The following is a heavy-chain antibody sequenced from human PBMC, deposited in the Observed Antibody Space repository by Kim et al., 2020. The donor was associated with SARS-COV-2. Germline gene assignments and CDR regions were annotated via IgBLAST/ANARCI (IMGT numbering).Heavy chain of an antibody. CDR3: ARQGADYGDSLFDY. CDR1: GGSISSYY. D-gene: IGHD4-17*01. V-gene: IGHV4-59*08. CDR2: IYYTGST. J-gene: IGHJ4*02. Sequence: SQTLSLTCTVSGGSISSYYWSWIRQPPGKGLEWIGYIYYTGSTNYNPSLKSRVTISVDTSKNQFSLKLRSVTAADTAVYYCARQGADYGDSLFDYWGQGT.